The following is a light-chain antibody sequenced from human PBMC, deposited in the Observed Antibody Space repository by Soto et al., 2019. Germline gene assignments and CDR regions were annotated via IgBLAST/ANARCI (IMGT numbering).Light chain of an antibody. V-gene: IGLV2-18*02. Sequence: QSALTQPPSVSGSPGQSVTISCTGTSSDVGGYNRVSWYQQPPGTVPKVMIYEVTNRPSGVPDRFSGSKSGNTASLTISGLQAADEGDYYCCSYRSGNTYVFGTGTKLTVL. J-gene: IGLJ1*01. CDR3: CSYRSGNTYV. CDR1: SSDVGGYNR. CDR2: EVT.